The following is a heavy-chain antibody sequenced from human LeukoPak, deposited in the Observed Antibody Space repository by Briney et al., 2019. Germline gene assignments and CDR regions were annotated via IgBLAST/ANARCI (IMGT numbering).Heavy chain of an antibody. V-gene: IGHV1-8*01. Sequence: ASVKVSCKASGYTFTSSDINWVRQATGQGLEWMGWMNPNSGNTGYAQKFQGRVTMTRNTSISTAYMELSSLRSEDTSVYYCARAFGHGAAKRLGYSYGRNWFDPWGQGTLVTVSS. D-gene: IGHD5-18*01. CDR2: MNPNSGNT. J-gene: IGHJ5*02. CDR3: ARAFGHGAAKRLGYSYGRNWFDP. CDR1: GYTFTSSD.